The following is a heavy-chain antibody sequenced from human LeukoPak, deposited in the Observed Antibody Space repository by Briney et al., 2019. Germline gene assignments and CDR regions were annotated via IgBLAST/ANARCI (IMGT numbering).Heavy chain of an antibody. CDR3: ARDLHPRYSLPDY. D-gene: IGHD2-15*01. CDR1: AFAFSSNW. Sequence: GGSLRLSCVASAFAFSSNWMSWVRQAPGKGLEWVASIKEDGSETYYVDSVKGRFTISRDNAKNSLYLQMNSLRAEDTAVYYCARDLHPRYSLPDYWGQGTLVTVS. J-gene: IGHJ4*02. V-gene: IGHV3-7*04. CDR2: IKEDGSET.